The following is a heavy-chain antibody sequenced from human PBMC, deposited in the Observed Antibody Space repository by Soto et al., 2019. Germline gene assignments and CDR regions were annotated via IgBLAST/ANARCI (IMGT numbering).Heavy chain of an antibody. D-gene: IGHD6-19*01. CDR2: IYYSGST. V-gene: IGHV4-61*08. Sequence: SETLSLTCTVSGGSISSGGYYWSWIRQNPGKGLEWIGYIYYSGSTNYNPSLKSRVTISVDTSKNQFSLKLSSVTAADTAVYYCARGIEGWYQGRYYYGMDVWGQGTTVTVSS. J-gene: IGHJ6*02. CDR3: ARGIEGWYQGRYYYGMDV. CDR1: GGSISSGGYY.